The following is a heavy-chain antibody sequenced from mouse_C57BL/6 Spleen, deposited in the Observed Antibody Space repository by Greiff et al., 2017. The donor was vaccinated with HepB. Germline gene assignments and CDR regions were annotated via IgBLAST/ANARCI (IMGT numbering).Heavy chain of an antibody. V-gene: IGHV5-4*01. CDR2: ISDGGSYT. D-gene: IGHD2-12*01. Sequence: EVQRVESGGGLVKPGGSLKLSCAASGFTFSSYAMSWVRQTPEKRLEWVATISDGGSYTYYPDNVKGRFTISRDNAKNNLYLQMSHLKSEDTAMYYCARDRDYILYYAMDYWGQGTSVTVSS. CDR1: GFTFSSYA. J-gene: IGHJ4*01. CDR3: ARDRDYILYYAMDY.